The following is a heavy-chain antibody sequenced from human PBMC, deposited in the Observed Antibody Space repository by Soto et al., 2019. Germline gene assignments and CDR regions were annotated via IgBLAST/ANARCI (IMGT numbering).Heavy chain of an antibody. CDR1: GYTFTSYG. Sequence: QVQLVQSGAEVKKPGASVKVSCKASGYTFTSYGISWVRQAPGQGLEWTGWISGYNGNTNNAQKLQGRVTMTTDTSTSTAYMELRSLRSDDTAVYYCARVGWSIPAKDALDIWGQGTKVTVSS. V-gene: IGHV1-18*01. CDR3: ARVGWSIPAKDALDI. J-gene: IGHJ3*02. D-gene: IGHD6-6*01. CDR2: ISGYNGNT.